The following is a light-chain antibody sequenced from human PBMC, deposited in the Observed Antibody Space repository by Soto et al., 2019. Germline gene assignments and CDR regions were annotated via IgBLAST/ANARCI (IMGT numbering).Light chain of an antibody. Sequence: IVMTQSPATLSVSPGEGLTLSCRASQTVQSRIAWYQQKPGQAPSLLIYGASTRATGVPDRFSGTGSGTEFTLTISSLKSEDYAVYYCQQYKSWPPITFGQGTRLEI. CDR1: QTVQSR. J-gene: IGKJ5*01. CDR3: QQYKSWPPIT. CDR2: GAS. V-gene: IGKV3-15*01.